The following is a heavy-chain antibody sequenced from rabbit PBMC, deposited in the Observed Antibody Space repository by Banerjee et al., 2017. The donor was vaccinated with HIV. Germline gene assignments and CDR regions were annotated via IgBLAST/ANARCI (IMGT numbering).Heavy chain of an antibody. D-gene: IGHD6-1*01. CDR2: IYTGSGFT. CDR3: ARDVIGDGYGYFNL. CDR1: GFSFSSYHY. V-gene: IGHV1S40*01. Sequence: EESGGDLVKPGTSLTLTCTASGFSFSSYHYMCWVRQAPGKGLEWIACIYTGSGFTYYASWAKGRFTISKTSSTTVTLQMTSLTAADTAAYFCARDVIGDGYGYFNLWGPGTLVTVS. J-gene: IGHJ4*01.